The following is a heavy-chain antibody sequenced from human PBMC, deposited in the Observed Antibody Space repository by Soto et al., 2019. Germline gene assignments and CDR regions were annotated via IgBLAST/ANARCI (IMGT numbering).Heavy chain of an antibody. Sequence: GASVKVSCKASGYTFTSYAMHWVRQAPGQRLEWMGWINAGNGNTKYSQKFQGRVTMTTDTSTSTAYMELRSLRSDDTAVYYCARDGPCGGDCYDYWGQGTLVTVSS. CDR1: GYTFTSYA. CDR2: INAGNGNT. V-gene: IGHV1-3*01. D-gene: IGHD2-21*01. J-gene: IGHJ4*02. CDR3: ARDGPCGGDCYDY.